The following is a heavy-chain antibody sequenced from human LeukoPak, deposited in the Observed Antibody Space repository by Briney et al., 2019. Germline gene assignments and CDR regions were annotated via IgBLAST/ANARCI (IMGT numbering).Heavy chain of an antibody. J-gene: IGHJ4*02. Sequence: ASVKVSCKASGYTFTGYYMHWVRQAPGQGLEWMGWINPNSGGTNYAQKFQGRVTMTRDTSISTAYMELSRLRSDDTAVYYCARDDSQQNWGFATDYWGQGTLVTVS. CDR1: GYTFTGYY. CDR3: ARDDSQQNWGFATDY. D-gene: IGHD7-27*01. V-gene: IGHV1-2*02. CDR2: INPNSGGT.